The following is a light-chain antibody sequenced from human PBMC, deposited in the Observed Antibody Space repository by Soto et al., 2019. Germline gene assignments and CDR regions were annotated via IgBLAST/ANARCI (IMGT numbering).Light chain of an antibody. Sequence: DVQITQSPSTLSASVGDRVTITCRASQSTSRWLAWFQQKPGKAPKLLIYKASNLEDGVPTRFSGSGSGTEFTLTISSLQPDDFATYYCQQYDSYSWTFGQGTKVDIK. CDR2: KAS. CDR3: QQYDSYSWT. V-gene: IGKV1-5*03. CDR1: QSTSRW. J-gene: IGKJ1*01.